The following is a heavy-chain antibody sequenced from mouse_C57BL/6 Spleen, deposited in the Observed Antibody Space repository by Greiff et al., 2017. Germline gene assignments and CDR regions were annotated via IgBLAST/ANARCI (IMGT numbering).Heavy chain of an antibody. Sequence: EVKLEESGPGLVKPSQSLSITCSVTGYSITSGYYWNWIRQFPGNKLEWMGYISYDGSNNYNPSLKNRISITRDTSKNQFFLKLNSVTTEDTATYYCASAFITPRAMDYWGQGTSVTVSS. CDR1: GYSITSGYY. CDR2: ISYDGSN. CDR3: ASAFITPRAMDY. J-gene: IGHJ4*01. V-gene: IGHV3-6*01. D-gene: IGHD1-1*01.